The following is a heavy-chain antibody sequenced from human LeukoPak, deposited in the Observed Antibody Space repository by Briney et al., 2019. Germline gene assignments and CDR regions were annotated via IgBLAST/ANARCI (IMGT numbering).Heavy chain of an antibody. CDR3: AKRAGGYSYLDY. D-gene: IGHD5-18*01. CDR2: ISGSGGST. Sequence: AGGSQRLSCAASGFTFSSYAMSWVRQAPGKGLEWVSAISGSGGSTYYADSVKGRFTISRDNSKKTLYLQMNSLRAEDTAVYYCAKRAGGYSYLDYWGQGTLVTVSS. V-gene: IGHV3-23*01. CDR1: GFTFSSYA. J-gene: IGHJ4*02.